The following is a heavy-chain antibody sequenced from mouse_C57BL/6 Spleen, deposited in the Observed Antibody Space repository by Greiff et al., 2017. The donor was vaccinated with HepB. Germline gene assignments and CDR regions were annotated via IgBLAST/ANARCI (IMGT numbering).Heavy chain of an antibody. J-gene: IGHJ4*01. CDR1: GYSFTGYY. D-gene: IGHD2-4*01. CDR2: INPSTGGT. CDR3: AKRGLRPSHAMDY. Sequence: EVQLQQSGPELVKPGASVKISCKASGYSFTGYYMNWVKQSPEKSLEWIGEINPSTGGTTYNQKFKAKATLTVDKSSSTAYMQLKSLTSEDSAVYYCAKRGLRPSHAMDYWGQGTSVTVSS. V-gene: IGHV1-42*01.